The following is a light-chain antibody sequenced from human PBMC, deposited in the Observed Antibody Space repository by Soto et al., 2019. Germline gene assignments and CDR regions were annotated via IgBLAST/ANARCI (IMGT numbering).Light chain of an antibody. CDR1: QGIGDT. Sequence: MVLTQSSATLSLSPGERATLSCRASQGIGDTLAWYQHKPGQAPRLLIYDASTRATGIPARFSGSGSGTEFTLTISSLQSEDFAVYYCHQYNNWPPWTFGQGTKVDIK. CDR3: HQYNNWPPWT. J-gene: IGKJ1*01. CDR2: DAS. V-gene: IGKV3-15*01.